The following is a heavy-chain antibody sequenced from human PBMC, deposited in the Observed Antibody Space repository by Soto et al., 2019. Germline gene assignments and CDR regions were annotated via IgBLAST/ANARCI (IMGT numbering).Heavy chain of an antibody. CDR1: GFTFSTYA. J-gene: IGHJ6*01. V-gene: IGHV3-48*02. CDR3: ARGKIAMPGKQYYGIGV. CDR2: ISSTSSTI. Sequence: EVQLVESGGGLVQPGGSLRLSCAASGFTFSTYAMNWVRQAPGKGLEWISYISSTSSTIFYADSVKGRFTISRNNAKNSLYLQMKSLRDEDTNVYYCARGKIAMPGKQYYGIGVWGQGTTVTGSS. D-gene: IGHD6-19*01.